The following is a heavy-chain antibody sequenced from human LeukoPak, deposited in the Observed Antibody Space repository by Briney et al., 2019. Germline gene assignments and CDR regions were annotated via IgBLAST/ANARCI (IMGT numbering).Heavy chain of an antibody. CDR2: TRDRARSYRT. J-gene: IGHJ3*01. Sequence: PGRSLRLSCTASGFTFGDYAMSWVRQAPGKGLEWVGRTRDRARSYRTEYAASVIGRFSISRDESENSVFLQMNSLKPEDTAVYYSARDGAEGDDSAFDVWGQGTMVTVSS. V-gene: IGHV3-72*01. CDR1: GFTFGDYA. D-gene: IGHD2-21*01. CDR3: ARDGAEGDDSAFDV.